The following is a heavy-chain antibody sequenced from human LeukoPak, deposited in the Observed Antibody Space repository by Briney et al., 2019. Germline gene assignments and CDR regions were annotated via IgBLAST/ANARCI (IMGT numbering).Heavy chain of an antibody. D-gene: IGHD6-19*01. CDR3: ARALTPSGWYLLDY. CDR2: IYTSGST. V-gene: IGHV4-4*07. J-gene: IGHJ4*02. Sequence: PSETLSLTCTVSGGSISSYYWSWIRQPAGKGLEWIGRIYTSGSTNYNPSLKSRVTMSVDTSKNQFSLKLSSVTAADTAVYYCARALTPSGWYLLDYWGQGTLVTVSS. CDR1: GGSISSYY.